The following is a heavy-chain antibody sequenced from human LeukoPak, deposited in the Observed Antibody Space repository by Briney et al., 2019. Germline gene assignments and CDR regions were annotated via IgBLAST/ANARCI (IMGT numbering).Heavy chain of an antibody. CDR2: INTDGSST. Sequence: GGSLRLSCAASVCTFISYWMHWVRQAPWKGLVWVSRINTDGSSTSYADSVKGRFTISRDNAKNTLYLQMNSLRAEDTAVYYCARVPYYYDSSGYFGYWGQGTLVTVSS. CDR1: VCTFISYW. V-gene: IGHV3-74*01. J-gene: IGHJ4*02. CDR3: ARVPYYYDSSGYFGY. D-gene: IGHD3-22*01.